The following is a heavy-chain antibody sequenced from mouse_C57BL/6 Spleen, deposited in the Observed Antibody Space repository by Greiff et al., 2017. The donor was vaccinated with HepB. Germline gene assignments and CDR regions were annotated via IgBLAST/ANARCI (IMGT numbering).Heavy chain of an antibody. CDR1: GYTFTSYW. CDR3: AREDYYGTAY. J-gene: IGHJ3*01. Sequence: QVQLQQPGAELVMPGASVKLSCKASGYTFTSYWMHWVKQRPGQGLEWIGEIDPSDSYTNYNQKFKGKSTLTVDKSSSTAYMQLSSLTSEDSAVYYCAREDYYGTAYWGQGTLVTVSA. V-gene: IGHV1-69*01. CDR2: IDPSDSYT. D-gene: IGHD1-1*01.